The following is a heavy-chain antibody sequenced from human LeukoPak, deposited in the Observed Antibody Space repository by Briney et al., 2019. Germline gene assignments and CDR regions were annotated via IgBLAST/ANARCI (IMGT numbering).Heavy chain of an antibody. D-gene: IGHD1-26*01. CDR2: MSGGGDYT. J-gene: IGHJ4*02. V-gene: IGHV3-23*01. Sequence: GGSLRLSCAASGFTFSNYAMSWVRQAPGKGLERISSMSGGGDYTYYADSVKGRFTISRDNSENKLYLQADSLRAEDTAVYYCARVASGSYSFDYWGQGTLVTVSS. CDR3: ARVASGSYSFDY. CDR1: GFTFSNYA.